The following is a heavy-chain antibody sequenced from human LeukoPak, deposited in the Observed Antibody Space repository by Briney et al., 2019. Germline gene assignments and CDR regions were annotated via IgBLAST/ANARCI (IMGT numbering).Heavy chain of an antibody. CDR3: ARHASGSYNNFQH. Sequence: PSETLSLTCTVSGDSISSSSYYWGWIRQPPWKGLEWIGSIYYSGHTYYNPSLKSRVTISIDTSKTQFSLNLISVTAADTAVYYCARHASGSYNNFQHWGQGTLVTVSS. CDR1: GDSISSSSYY. CDR2: IYYSGHT. D-gene: IGHD1-26*01. V-gene: IGHV4-39*01. J-gene: IGHJ1*01.